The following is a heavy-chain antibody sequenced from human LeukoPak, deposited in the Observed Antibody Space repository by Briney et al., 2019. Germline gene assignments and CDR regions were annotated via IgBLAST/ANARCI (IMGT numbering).Heavy chain of an antibody. V-gene: IGHV3-23*01. D-gene: IGHD2-15*01. CDR2: ISGGADIS. CDR1: GFTFSRYA. Sequence: PGGSLRLSCAASGFTFSRYAMSWVRQTPGKGLEWISTISGGADISYYADSVKGRFAISRDNSKNALYLQMNSLRAEDTAVYYCAKDQRKSSEMVAATPTRFDYWGQGTLVTVSS. CDR3: AKDQRKSSEMVAATPTRFDY. J-gene: IGHJ4*02.